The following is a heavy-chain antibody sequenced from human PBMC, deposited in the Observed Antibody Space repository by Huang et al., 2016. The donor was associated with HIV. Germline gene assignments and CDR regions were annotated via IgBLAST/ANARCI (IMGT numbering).Heavy chain of an antibody. Sequence: QITLKESGPTLVKPTQTLTLACTFSGFSLNTSGVGVAWIRQPPGKALEWLALIYWDADKRYRPSLKSRLTISKDPSNNQVVLTMTNMDPVDTASYFCAHIGDIFAAYSPEYFDYWGQGALVTVSS. D-gene: IGHD2-15*01. CDR1: GFSLNTSGVG. CDR2: IYWDADK. J-gene: IGHJ4*02. V-gene: IGHV2-5*02. CDR3: AHIGDIFAAYSPEYFDY.